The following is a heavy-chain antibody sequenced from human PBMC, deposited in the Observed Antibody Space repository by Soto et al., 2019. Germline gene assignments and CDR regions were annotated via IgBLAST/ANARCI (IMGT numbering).Heavy chain of an antibody. V-gene: IGHV1-8*01. Sequence: ASVKVSCKASGYTFTSYDINWVRQATGQGLEWMGWMNPNSGNTGYAQKFQGRVTMTRNTSISTAYMELSSLRSEDTAVYYCARGTSYRRFLEWLSITGDAFDIWGQGTMVTVSS. CDR2: MNPNSGNT. CDR3: ARGTSYRRFLEWLSITGDAFDI. CDR1: GYTFTSYD. D-gene: IGHD3-3*01. J-gene: IGHJ3*02.